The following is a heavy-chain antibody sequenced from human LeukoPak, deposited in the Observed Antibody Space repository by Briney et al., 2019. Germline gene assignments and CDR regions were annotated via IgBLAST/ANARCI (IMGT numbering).Heavy chain of an antibody. Sequence: PSETLSLTCAVSGGSISSGGYSWSWIRQPPGKGLEWIGYIYHSGSTYYNPSLKSRVTISVDRSKSQFSLKLSSVTAADTAVYYCARAGGYCSGGSCYIPFDYWGQGTLVTVSS. D-gene: IGHD2-15*01. CDR2: IYHSGST. CDR3: ARAGGYCSGGSCYIPFDY. CDR1: GGSISSGGYS. J-gene: IGHJ4*02. V-gene: IGHV4-30-2*01.